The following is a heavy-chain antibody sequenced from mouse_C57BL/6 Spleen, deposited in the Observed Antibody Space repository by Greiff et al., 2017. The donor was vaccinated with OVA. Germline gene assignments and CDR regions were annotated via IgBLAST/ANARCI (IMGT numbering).Heavy chain of an antibody. V-gene: IGHV1-64*01. Sequence: QVQLQQPGAELVKPGASVKLSCKASGYTFTSYWMHWVKQRPGQGLEWIGMIHPNSGSTNYNEKFKSKATLTVDKSSSTAYMQLSSLTSEDSAVYYCARFLDSSGYGYWGQGTTLTVSS. J-gene: IGHJ2*01. D-gene: IGHD3-2*02. CDR1: GYTFTSYW. CDR2: IHPNSGST. CDR3: ARFLDSSGYGY.